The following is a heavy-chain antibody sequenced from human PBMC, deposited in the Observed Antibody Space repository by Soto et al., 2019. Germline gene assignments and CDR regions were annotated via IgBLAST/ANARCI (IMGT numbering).Heavy chain of an antibody. Sequence: ASVKVSCKASGGTFSSYAISWVRQAPGQGLEWMGGIIPIFGTANYAQKFQGRVTITADESTSTAYMELSSLRSEDTAVYYCARDYYGYDFWSGPRGAFDIWGQGTMVTVSS. CDR1: GGTFSSYA. V-gene: IGHV1-69*13. J-gene: IGHJ3*02. CDR2: IIPIFGTA. CDR3: ARDYYGYDFWSGPRGAFDI. D-gene: IGHD3-3*01.